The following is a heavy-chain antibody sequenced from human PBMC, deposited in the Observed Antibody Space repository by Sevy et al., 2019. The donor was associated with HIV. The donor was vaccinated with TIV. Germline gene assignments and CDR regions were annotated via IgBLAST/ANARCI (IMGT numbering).Heavy chain of an antibody. CDR2: ISGSAGTT. D-gene: IGHD2-15*01. CDR1: GFTFSRYA. CDR3: ANYRPGGIRGGAFDI. J-gene: IGHJ3*02. Sequence: GGSLRLSCAASGFTFSRYAMSWVRQAPGKGLEWISTISGSAGTTYYADSLRGRFTISRDNSKNTLSLQMNTLRAEDTAVYYCANYRPGGIRGGAFDIWVLGTMVTVSS. V-gene: IGHV3-23*01.